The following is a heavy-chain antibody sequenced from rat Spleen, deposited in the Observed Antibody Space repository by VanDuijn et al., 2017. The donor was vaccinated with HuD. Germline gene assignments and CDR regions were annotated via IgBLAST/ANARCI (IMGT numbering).Heavy chain of an antibody. CDR3: TTVPPNSGHFDY. Sequence: EVQLVESGGGLVQPGRSLKLSCAASGFTFSDYYMAWVRQAPTKGLEWVASISYDGGSTHYRDSVKGRVTISRDNAKSSLYLQMDSLRSEDTATYYCTTVPPNSGHFDYWGQGVKVTVSS. CDR1: GFTFSDYY. D-gene: IGHD4-3*01. V-gene: IGHV5-20*01. J-gene: IGHJ2*01. CDR2: ISYDGGST.